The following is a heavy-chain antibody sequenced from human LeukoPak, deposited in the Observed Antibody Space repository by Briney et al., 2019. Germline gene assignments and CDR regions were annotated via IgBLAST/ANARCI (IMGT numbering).Heavy chain of an antibody. CDR2: IIPIFGTA. D-gene: IGHD3-22*01. CDR3: ATGSGMSYYYDSSGYSFDY. J-gene: IGHJ4*02. V-gene: IGHV1-69*05. Sequence: SVKVSCKASGGTFSSYAISWVRQAPGQGLEWMGGIIPIFGTANYAQKFQGRVTITTDESTSTAYMELSSLRSEDTAVYYCATGSGMSYYYDSSGYSFDYWGQGILVTVSS. CDR1: GGTFSSYA.